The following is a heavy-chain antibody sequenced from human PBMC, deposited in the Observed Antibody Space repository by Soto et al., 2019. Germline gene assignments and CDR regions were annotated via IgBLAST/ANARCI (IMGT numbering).Heavy chain of an antibody. V-gene: IGHV3-20*04. J-gene: IGHJ4*02. D-gene: IGHD1-1*01. CDR3: VRGGVGGTRKFDV. CDR1: GFTFAAYG. CDR2: VNVRGSGGNT. Sequence: GGSLRLSCAASGFTFAAYGMGWVRQAPGKGLEWVSSVNVRGSGGNTFYADSVKGRFTISRDDSTDTLSLQMHSLTAEDTAVYYCVRGGVGGTRKFDVWGRGTLVTVSS.